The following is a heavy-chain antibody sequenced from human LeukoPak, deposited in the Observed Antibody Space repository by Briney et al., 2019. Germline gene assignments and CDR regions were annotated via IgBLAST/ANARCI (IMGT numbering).Heavy chain of an antibody. D-gene: IGHD2-2*01. J-gene: IGHJ6*02. V-gene: IGHV4-4*07. Sequence: SETLSLTCTVSGGSISSSYWSWIRQPAGKGLEWIGRIYVSGSTNYNPSLKSRVTISVDTSKNQFSLKLSSVTAADTAVYYCARGGRYCSSTSCYSLQRRYYYYGMDVWGQGTTVTVSS. CDR2: IYVSGST. CDR3: ARGGRYCSSTSCYSLQRRYYYYGMDV. CDR1: GGSISSSY.